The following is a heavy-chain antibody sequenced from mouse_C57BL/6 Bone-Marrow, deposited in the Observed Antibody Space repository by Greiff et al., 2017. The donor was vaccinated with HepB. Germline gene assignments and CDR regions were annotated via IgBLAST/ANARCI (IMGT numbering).Heavy chain of an antibody. J-gene: IGHJ3*01. CDR1: GFNIKDYY. V-gene: IGHV14-1*01. D-gene: IGHD1-1*01. CDR3: TTLITTVVEGAWFAY. CDR2: IDPEDGDT. Sequence: EVKLMESGAELVRPGASVKLSCTASGFNIKDYYMHWVKQRPEQGLEWIGRIDPEDGDTEYAPKFQGKATMTADTSSNTAYLQLSSLTSEDTAVYYCTTLITTVVEGAWFAYWGQGTLVTVSA.